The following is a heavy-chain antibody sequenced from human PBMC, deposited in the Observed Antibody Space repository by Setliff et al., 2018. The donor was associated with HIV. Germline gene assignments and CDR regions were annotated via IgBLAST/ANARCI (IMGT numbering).Heavy chain of an antibody. D-gene: IGHD1-7*01. CDR2: INHSGST. Sequence: PSETLSLTCAVYGGSFSDYYWSWIRQPPGKGLEWIGEINHSGSTNYNPSLKRRVTISVDTSKNQFSLKLNSVTVADTAVYYCARVRLELRQYWFDSWGQGSPVTVSS. J-gene: IGHJ5*01. CDR3: ARVRLELRQYWFDS. V-gene: IGHV4-34*01. CDR1: GGSFSDYY.